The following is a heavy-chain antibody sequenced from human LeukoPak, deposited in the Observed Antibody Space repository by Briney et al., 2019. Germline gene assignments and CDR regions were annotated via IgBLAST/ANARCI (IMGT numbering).Heavy chain of an antibody. J-gene: IGHJ6*03. CDR3: ARGVGTYYYYYMDV. CDR2: MNPNSGNT. D-gene: IGHD1-26*01. CDR1: GYTFTGYY. V-gene: IGHV1-8*02. Sequence: ASVKVSCKASGYTFTGYYMRWVRQARGQGLEWMGWMNPNSGNTGYAQKFQGRVTMTRNTSISTAYMELSSLRSEDTAVYYCARGVGTYYYYYMDVWGKGTTVTISS.